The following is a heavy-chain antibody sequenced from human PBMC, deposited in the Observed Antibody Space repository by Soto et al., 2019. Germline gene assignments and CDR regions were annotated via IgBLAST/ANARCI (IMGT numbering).Heavy chain of an antibody. J-gene: IGHJ4*02. Sequence: QVQLQESGPGLVKPSQTLSLTCTVSGGSISSGGYYWSWIRQHPGKGLEWIGYIYYSGSTYYNPSLKSRVTISVDTSKNQCSLKLSSVTAADTAVYYCARLVYYYDSSGYYRLFDYWGQGTLVTVSS. D-gene: IGHD3-22*01. CDR3: ARLVYYYDSSGYYRLFDY. CDR2: IYYSGST. CDR1: GGSISSGGYY. V-gene: IGHV4-31*03.